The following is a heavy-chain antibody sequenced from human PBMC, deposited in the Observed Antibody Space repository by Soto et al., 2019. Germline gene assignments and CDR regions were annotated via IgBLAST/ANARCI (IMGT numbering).Heavy chain of an antibody. CDR2: IIPALDIE. Sequence: QGPLVQSGAEVKKPGSSVKVSCKAPGGTLSTYTLTWLRQAPGQGPEWMGRIIPALDIEDYAQHFQGRVTIPADTSTSTAYMELHSLRSDDTAVYYCAAVTGTSAFVGYFEYWGQGTLVTVAS. J-gene: IGHJ4*02. CDR3: AAVTGTSAFVGYFEY. D-gene: IGHD2-2*01. V-gene: IGHV1-69*02. CDR1: GGTLSTYT.